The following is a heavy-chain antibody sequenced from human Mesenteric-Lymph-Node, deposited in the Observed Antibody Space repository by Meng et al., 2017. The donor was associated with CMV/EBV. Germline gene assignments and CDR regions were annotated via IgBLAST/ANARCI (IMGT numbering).Heavy chain of an antibody. D-gene: IGHD2-2*01. CDR3: ATVEGPAPDAPDYFPY. V-gene: IGHV5-51*01. CDR2: IYPGDSDT. J-gene: IGHJ1*01. Sequence: GESLKISCKGSGYDFLNYWIGWVRQRPGKGLEWMGIIYPGDSDTRYSPSFQGQVTISADNSISTIYLQWSSLRASHSAMYYCATVEGPAPDAPDYFPYWGQGTLVTVSS. CDR1: GYDFLNYW.